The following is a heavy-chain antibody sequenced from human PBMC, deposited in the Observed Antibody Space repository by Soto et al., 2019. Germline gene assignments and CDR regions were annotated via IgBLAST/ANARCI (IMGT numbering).Heavy chain of an antibody. CDR3: AREIAVAGTGDAFDI. V-gene: IGHV3-7*01. J-gene: IGHJ3*02. CDR1: GFTFSSYW. Sequence: EVQLVESGGGLVQPGGSLRLSCAASGFTFSSYWMSWVRKAPGKGLEWVANIKQDGSEKYYVDSVKGRFTISRDNAKNSLYLQMNSLRAEDTAVYYCAREIAVAGTGDAFDIWGQGTMVTVSS. CDR2: IKQDGSEK. D-gene: IGHD6-19*01.